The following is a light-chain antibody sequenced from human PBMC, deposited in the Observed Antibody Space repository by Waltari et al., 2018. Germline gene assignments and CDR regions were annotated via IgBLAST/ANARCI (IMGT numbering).Light chain of an antibody. J-gene: IGLJ2*01. CDR3: MIWHSSASV. V-gene: IGLV5-45*03. Sequence: QAVLTQPSSLSASPGSSARLTCTLHSGINVADRKIYWYQQKPGRPPHYLLRFRSDLDKPQASGRPSRFSGSKDASANAGILLISGLQSEDEADYYCMIWHSSASVFGGGTTLTVL. CDR1: SGINVADRK. CDR2: FRSDLDK.